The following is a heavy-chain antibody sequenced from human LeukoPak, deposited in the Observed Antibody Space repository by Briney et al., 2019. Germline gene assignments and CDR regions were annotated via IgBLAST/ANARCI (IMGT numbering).Heavy chain of an antibody. CDR2: IYTSGST. CDR1: GGSISSYY. Sequence: PSETLSLTCTVSGGSISSYYRSWIRQPAGKGLEWIGRIYTSGSTNYNPSLKSRVTMSVDTSKNQFSLKLSSVTAADTAVYYCARQLLWTDPDAFDIWGQGTMVTVSS. J-gene: IGHJ3*02. CDR3: ARQLLWTDPDAFDI. V-gene: IGHV4-4*07. D-gene: IGHD3-10*01.